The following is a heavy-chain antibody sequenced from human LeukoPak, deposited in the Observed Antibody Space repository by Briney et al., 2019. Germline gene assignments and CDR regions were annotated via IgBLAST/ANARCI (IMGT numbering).Heavy chain of an antibody. CDR3: AKGNYNYDFWSDHDY. V-gene: IGHV3-23*01. CDR1: GFTFSSCA. CDR2: ISGSGGST. Sequence: GGSLRLSCAASGFTFSSCAMSWVRQAPGKGLEWVSIISGSGGSTYHADSVKGRFTISRDNSKNTLHLQMNSLRPEDTAVYYCAKGNYNYDFWSDHDYWGQGTLVTVSS. J-gene: IGHJ4*02. D-gene: IGHD3-3*01.